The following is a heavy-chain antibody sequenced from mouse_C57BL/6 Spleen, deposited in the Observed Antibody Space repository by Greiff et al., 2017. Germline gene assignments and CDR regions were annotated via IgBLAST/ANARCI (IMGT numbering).Heavy chain of an antibody. D-gene: IGHD2-4*01. CDR3: ARWDYAEDAWFAY. V-gene: IGHV1-53*01. CDR1: GYTFTSYW. CDR2: INPSNGGT. J-gene: IGHJ3*01. Sequence: QVHVKQPGTELVKPGASVKLSCKASGYTFTSYWMHWVKQRPGQGLEWIGNINPSNGGTNYNEKFKSKATLTVDKSSSTAYMQLSSLTSEDSAVYYCARWDYAEDAWFAYWGQGTLVTVSA.